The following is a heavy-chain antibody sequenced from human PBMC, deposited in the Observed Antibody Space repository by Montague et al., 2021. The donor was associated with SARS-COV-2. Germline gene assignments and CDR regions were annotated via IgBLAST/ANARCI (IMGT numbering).Heavy chain of an antibody. CDR3: ATLTQANGDF. Sequence: SETLSLTCTVSSDSINSYYWGWIRQPPGKRLEWLGYVYSSGTTNYNPSLNSRIAISVDTSKNKFDLRLDFVTAADTAIYYCATLTQANGDFWGQGALVTVS. D-gene: IGHD4/OR15-4a*01. J-gene: IGHJ4*02. CDR1: SDSINSYY. CDR2: VYSSGTT. V-gene: IGHV4-4*08.